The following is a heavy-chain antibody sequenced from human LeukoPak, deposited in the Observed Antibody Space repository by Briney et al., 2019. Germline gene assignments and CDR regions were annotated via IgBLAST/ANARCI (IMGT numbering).Heavy chain of an antibody. Sequence: GGSLRLSCAASGCTFNSNSMNWVRQAPGKGLEGVSLITGSSDQTYYADSAKSRFTISRDSSKNKLYLQMNSLRADDTAVCYCATDRIYGRRGYYRFDYWGRGTLVTVSS. V-gene: IGHV3-23*01. J-gene: IGHJ4*02. CDR3: ATDRIYGRRGYYRFDY. D-gene: IGHD3-22*01. CDR2: ITGSSDQT. CDR1: GCTFNSNS.